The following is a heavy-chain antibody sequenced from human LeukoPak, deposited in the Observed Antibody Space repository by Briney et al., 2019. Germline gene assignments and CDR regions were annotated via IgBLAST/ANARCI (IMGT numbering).Heavy chain of an antibody. D-gene: IGHD3-22*01. CDR3: ARFYYYDSSVRPHFDY. V-gene: IGHV4-4*02. Sequence: PSETLSLTCAVSGGSISSSNWWSWVRQPPGKGLEWIGEIYHSGSTNYNPSLKSRVTISVDKSKNQFSLKLSSVTAADTAVYYCARFYYYDSSVRPHFDYWGQGTLVTVSS. CDR1: GGSISSSNW. CDR2: IYHSGST. J-gene: IGHJ4*02.